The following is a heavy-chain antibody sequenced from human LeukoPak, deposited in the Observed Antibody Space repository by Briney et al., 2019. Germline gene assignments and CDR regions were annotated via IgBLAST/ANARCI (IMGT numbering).Heavy chain of an antibody. V-gene: IGHV4-59*01. CDR1: GGSISSYY. D-gene: IGHD6-13*01. CDR3: ARDLVAAAGRRSYNWFDP. CDR2: IYYSGST. Sequence: SETLSLTCTVSGGSISSYYWSWIRQPPGKGLEWIGYIYYSGSTNYNPSLKSRVTISVDTSKNQFSLKLSSVTAADTAVYYCARDLVAAAGRRSYNWFDPWGQGTLVTVSS. J-gene: IGHJ5*02.